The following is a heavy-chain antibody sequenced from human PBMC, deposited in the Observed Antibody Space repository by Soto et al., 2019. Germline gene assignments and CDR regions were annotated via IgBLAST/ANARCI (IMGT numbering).Heavy chain of an antibody. CDR1: GYTFTSYY. Sequence: QVQLVQSGAEVKKPGASVKVSCKASGYTFTSYYMHWVRQAPGQGFEWMAIINPSGGSTTYAQMFQGRITMTRDTSTSTVYMELSSLRSEDTAVYYCARGGIVGATDAFDIWGQGTMVTVSS. V-gene: IGHV1-46*01. J-gene: IGHJ3*02. D-gene: IGHD1-26*01. CDR2: INPSGGST. CDR3: ARGGIVGATDAFDI.